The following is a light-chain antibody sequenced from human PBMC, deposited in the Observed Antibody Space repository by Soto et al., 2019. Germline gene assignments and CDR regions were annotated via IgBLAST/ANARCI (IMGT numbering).Light chain of an antibody. V-gene: IGKV1-5*03. CDR2: KAS. Sequence: DIQMTQSPSTLSASIGDRVTITCRASQTISDWLAWHQQKPGKAPKLLIYKASSLESGVPPRFSGSGSGTEFTLTISSLQPDDFATYYCLQYETYWTFGQGTKVDIK. CDR3: LQYETYWT. CDR1: QTISDW. J-gene: IGKJ1*01.